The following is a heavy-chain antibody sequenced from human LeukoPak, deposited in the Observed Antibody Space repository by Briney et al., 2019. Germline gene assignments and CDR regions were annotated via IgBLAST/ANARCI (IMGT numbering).Heavy chain of an antibody. CDR2: INVGNGDT. V-gene: IGHV1-3*01. Sequence: GASVKVSCKASGYTFATYPIHWVRQASGQGLEWMGWINVGNGDTKYSQKFQGRVTITRDTSARTAYMELSRLRSEDTAVYYCARYSSGWYAWDQGTLVTVSS. J-gene: IGHJ5*02. CDR1: GYTFATYP. D-gene: IGHD6-19*01. CDR3: ARYSSGWYA.